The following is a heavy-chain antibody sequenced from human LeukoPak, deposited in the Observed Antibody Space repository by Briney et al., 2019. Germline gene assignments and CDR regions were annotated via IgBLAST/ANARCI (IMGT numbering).Heavy chain of an antibody. CDR2: ISGSGGST. J-gene: IGHJ4*02. CDR3: AKDLYAGYCGGGSCDY. Sequence: GGSLRLSCAASGFTFSSYAMSWVRQAPGKGLEWVSAISGSGGSTYYADSVKGRFTISRDNSKNTLYLQMNSLRAEDTAVYYCAKDLYAGYCGGGSCDYWGQGTLVTVSS. V-gene: IGHV3-23*01. D-gene: IGHD2-15*01. CDR1: GFTFSSYA.